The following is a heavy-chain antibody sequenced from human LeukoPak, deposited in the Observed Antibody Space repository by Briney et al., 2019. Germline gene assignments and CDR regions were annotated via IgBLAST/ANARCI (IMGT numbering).Heavy chain of an antibody. J-gene: IGHJ4*02. V-gene: IGHV1-2*02. Sequence: GASVKVSCKASGYTFTGHEIFWVRQAPGQGLEYMGWFHPNTGGTNYAQKFQGRVTMTRDTTINTAYLELSSLTSDDTAVYYCARNKDGLYYWGQGTPVTVSS. CDR2: FHPNTGGT. CDR3: ARNKDGLYY. CDR1: GYTFTGHE. D-gene: IGHD3-10*01.